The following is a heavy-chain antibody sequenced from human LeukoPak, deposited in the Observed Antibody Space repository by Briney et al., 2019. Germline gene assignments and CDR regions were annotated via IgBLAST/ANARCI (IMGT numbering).Heavy chain of an antibody. CDR1: SYSINNGYL. Sequence: SETLSLTCTVSSYSINNGYLWAWIRQPLGKELEWIGSVSRSGSAYYNPSLNSRVTISVDTSKNQFSLKFNSVTAADTAVYYCARNAHHETTFGVIMHYLDYWGQGTLVTVSS. CDR2: VSRSGSA. V-gene: IGHV4-38-2*02. CDR3: ARNAHHETTFGVIMHYLDY. D-gene: IGHD3-16*01. J-gene: IGHJ4*02.